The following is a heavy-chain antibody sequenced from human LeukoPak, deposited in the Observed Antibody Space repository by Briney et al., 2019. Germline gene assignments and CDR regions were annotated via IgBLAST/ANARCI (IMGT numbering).Heavy chain of an antibody. J-gene: IGHJ4*02. CDR2: ISWNSGSI. CDR1: GFTFDDYA. V-gene: IGHV3-9*01. D-gene: IGHD1-26*01. CDR3: AKVRGGSYPGGLFDY. Sequence: GGSQRLSCAASGFTFDDYAMHWVRQAPGKGLEWVSGISWNSGSIGYADSVKGRFTISRDNAKNSLYLQMNSLRAEDTALYYCAKVRGGSYPGGLFDYWGQGTLVTVSS.